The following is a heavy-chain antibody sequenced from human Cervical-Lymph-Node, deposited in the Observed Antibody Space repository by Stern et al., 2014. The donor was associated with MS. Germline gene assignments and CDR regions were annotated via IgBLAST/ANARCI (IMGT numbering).Heavy chain of an antibody. V-gene: IGHV1-18*01. CDR3: ARGLLGSENAFDI. CDR1: GFTFTSYG. J-gene: IGHJ3*02. Sequence: VHLVESGAGVKKPGASVKVSCKASGFTFTSYGISWVRQAPGQGLEWMGLISAYNGNTNYAQKLQGRVTMPTDTSTSPAYMELRSLRSDDTAVYYCARGLLGSENAFDIWGQGTMVTVSS. CDR2: ISAYNGNT. D-gene: IGHD2-15*01.